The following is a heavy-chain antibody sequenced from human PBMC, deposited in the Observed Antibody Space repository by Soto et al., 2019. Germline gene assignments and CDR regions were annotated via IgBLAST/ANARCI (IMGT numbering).Heavy chain of an antibody. CDR1: GFSLSTRRVG. V-gene: IGHV2-5*02. D-gene: IGHD5-18*01. Sequence: QITLKESGPTLVKPTLTLTLTCTFSGFSLSTRRVGVGWIRQPPGKALEWLALIYWDDDEGYSPSLKSRLTITKDTSKNQVFLTMTSMDPVDTATYYCAHRPRGYSYHFDYWVQGTLVTVSS. J-gene: IGHJ4*02. CDR2: IYWDDDE. CDR3: AHRPRGYSYHFDY.